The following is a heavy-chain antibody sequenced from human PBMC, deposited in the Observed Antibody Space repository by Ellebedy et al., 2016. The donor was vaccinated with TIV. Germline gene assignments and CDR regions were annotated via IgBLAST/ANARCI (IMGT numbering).Heavy chain of an antibody. V-gene: IGHV4-4*02. D-gene: IGHD7-27*01. CDR1: GGSISSYSW. CDR2: IFHTGIT. J-gene: IGHJ4*02. Sequence: MPSETLSLTCAVSGGSISSYSWWSLVRQPPGTGLEWSGEIFHTGITNYNPSLKSRVTMSIDKSKNQFSLNLSSVSAADSAVYYCAKTGETRFDYWGQGTLVTVSS. CDR3: AKTGETRFDY.